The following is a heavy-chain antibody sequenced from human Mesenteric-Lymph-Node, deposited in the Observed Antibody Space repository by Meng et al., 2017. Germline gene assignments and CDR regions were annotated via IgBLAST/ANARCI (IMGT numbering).Heavy chain of an antibody. CDR3: AVPYCGGDCYDAFDI. Sequence: ESLKISCTVSGGSISSYYWGWIRQAPGKGLEWLGYIYYSGTTNYNPSLKSRVTISVDTSKNQFSLKLSSVTAADTAVYYCAVPYCGGDCYDAFDIWGQGTMVTVSS. D-gene: IGHD2-21*02. J-gene: IGHJ3*02. CDR2: IYYSGTT. CDR1: GGSISSYY. V-gene: IGHV4-59*12.